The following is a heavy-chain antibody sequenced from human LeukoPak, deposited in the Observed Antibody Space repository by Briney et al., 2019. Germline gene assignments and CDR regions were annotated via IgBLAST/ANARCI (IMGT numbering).Heavy chain of an antibody. CDR2: ISAYDGDT. V-gene: IGHV1-18*01. D-gene: IGHD3-10*01. Sequence: VASVKVSCKASGYTFTSYDISWVRQAPGQGLEWMGWISAYDGDTNYAQKLQGRVTLTTDTSTSTAYMELRSLRSDDTAVYYCARAARYYSGSGSYSQYYFDYWGQGTLVTVSS. J-gene: IGHJ4*02. CDR3: ARAARYYSGSGSYSQYYFDY. CDR1: GYTFTSYD.